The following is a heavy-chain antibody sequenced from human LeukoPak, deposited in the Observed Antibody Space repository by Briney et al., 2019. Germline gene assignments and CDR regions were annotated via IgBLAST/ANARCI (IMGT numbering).Heavy chain of an antibody. CDR2: INPNSGGT. V-gene: IGHV1-2*02. D-gene: IGHD6-19*01. J-gene: IGHJ3*02. CDR1: GYTFTGYY. Sequence: GASVKVSCKASGYTFTGYYMHWVRQAPGQGLEWMGWINPNSGGTNYAQKFQGRVTMTRDTSISTAYMELSRLRSDDTAVYYCARDFGGAALGGTGYDAFDIWGQGTMVTVSS. CDR3: ARDFGGAALGGTGYDAFDI.